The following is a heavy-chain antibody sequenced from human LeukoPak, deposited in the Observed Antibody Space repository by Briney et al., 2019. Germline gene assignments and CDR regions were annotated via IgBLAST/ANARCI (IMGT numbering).Heavy chain of an antibody. CDR1: GFTFSSYG. CDR3: ARGPPYYDILTGPLGGFDY. D-gene: IGHD3-9*01. V-gene: IGHV3-30*02. Sequence: GGSLRLSCAASGFTFSSYGMHWVRQAPGKGLEWVAFIRYDGSNKYHADSVKGRFTISRDNSKNTLYLQMNSLRAEDTAVYYCARGPPYYDILTGPLGGFDYWGQGTLVTVSS. J-gene: IGHJ4*02. CDR2: IRYDGSNK.